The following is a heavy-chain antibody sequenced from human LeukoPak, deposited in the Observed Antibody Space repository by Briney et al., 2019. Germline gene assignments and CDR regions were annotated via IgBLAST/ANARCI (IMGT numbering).Heavy chain of an antibody. Sequence: PGGSLRLSCAASGVAFSNYWMSWVRQAPGKGLEWVANIKHDGSDKYYVDSVKGRFTISRDNAKNSLYLQMNSLRAEDTAVYYCARVGYGSGWYFDHWGQGTLLTVSS. CDR3: ARVGYGSGWYFDH. CDR2: IKHDGSDK. CDR1: GVAFSNYW. D-gene: IGHD6-19*01. V-gene: IGHV3-7*01. J-gene: IGHJ4*02.